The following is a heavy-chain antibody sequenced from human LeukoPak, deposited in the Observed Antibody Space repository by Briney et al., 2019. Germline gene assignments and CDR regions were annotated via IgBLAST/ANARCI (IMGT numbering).Heavy chain of an antibody. V-gene: IGHV4-30-4*08. Sequence: SQTLSLTCTVPGGSISSGDYYWSWIRQPPGKGLEWIGYIYYSGSTYYNPSLKSRVAISVDTSKNQFSLKLSSVTAADTAVYYCARGRPPYSSGWYPRVWYYYMDVWGKGTTVTVSS. J-gene: IGHJ6*03. CDR2: IYYSGST. D-gene: IGHD6-19*01. CDR3: ARGRPPYSSGWYPRVWYYYMDV. CDR1: GGSISSGDYY.